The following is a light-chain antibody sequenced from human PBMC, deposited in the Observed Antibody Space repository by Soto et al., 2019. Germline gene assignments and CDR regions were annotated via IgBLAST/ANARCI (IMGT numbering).Light chain of an antibody. CDR2: GAS. CDR3: QQYGGSPPFT. V-gene: IGKV3-20*01. CDR1: QSVSSSY. Sequence: EIVLTQSPGTLSLSPGERATLSCRASQSVSSSYLAWYQQKPGQAPRLLISGASSRATGIPDRLSGSGSGTDFALTISRLEPEDFAVYYCQQYGGSPPFTFGPGTKVDIK. J-gene: IGKJ3*01.